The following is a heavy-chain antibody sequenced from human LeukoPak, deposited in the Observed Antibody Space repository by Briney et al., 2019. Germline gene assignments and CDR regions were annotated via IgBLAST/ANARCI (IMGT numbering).Heavy chain of an antibody. Sequence: GGSLRLSCAASGFTFSSYGMHWVRQAPGKGLEWVAFIRYDGSNKYNADSVKGRFTISRDNSKNTLYLQMSSLRAEDTAVYYCAKDYYDYVWGSYRYGYYYYYYMDVWGKGTTVTVSS. D-gene: IGHD3-16*02. CDR1: GFTFSSYG. J-gene: IGHJ6*03. CDR3: AKDYYDYVWGSYRYGYYYYYYMDV. CDR2: IRYDGSNK. V-gene: IGHV3-30*02.